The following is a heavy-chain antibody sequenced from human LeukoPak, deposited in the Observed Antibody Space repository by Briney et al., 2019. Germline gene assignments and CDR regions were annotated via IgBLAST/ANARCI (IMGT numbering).Heavy chain of an antibody. J-gene: IGHJ5*02. CDR1: GGTISSSSYY. Sequence: PSETLSLTCTVSGGTISSSSYYWGWIRQPPGKGLEWIGSIYYSGSTYYNPSLKSRVTISVDTSKNQFSLKLSSVTAADTAVYYCARPVSSRAHSDPWGQGTLVTVSS. CDR2: IYYSGST. V-gene: IGHV4-39*01. CDR3: ARPVSSRAHSDP. D-gene: IGHD6-13*01.